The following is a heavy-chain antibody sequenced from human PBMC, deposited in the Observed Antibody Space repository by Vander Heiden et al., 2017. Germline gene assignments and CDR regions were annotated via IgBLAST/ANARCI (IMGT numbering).Heavy chain of an antibody. V-gene: IGHV3-23*01. Sequence: EVQILESGGGLLQPGGSLRPSCAASGFTFSTYAMCWVRQAPGKGLEFVSSISPSGKDTSYADSVKGRFTISRDNSKNTLYLQMNSLRVDDTAIYYCTTDPNWPLDSWGQGTLVTVSS. D-gene: IGHD7-27*01. CDR3: TTDPNWPLDS. J-gene: IGHJ4*02. CDR2: ISPSGKDT. CDR1: GFTFSTYA.